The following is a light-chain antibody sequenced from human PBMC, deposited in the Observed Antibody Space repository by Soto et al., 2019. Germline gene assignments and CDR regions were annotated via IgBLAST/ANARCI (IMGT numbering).Light chain of an antibody. CDR2: SAS. V-gene: IGKV1-5*01. CDR3: QQYNSYSWT. Sequence: DIQMTQSPSSLSASVGDRVTITCRAGQTISRYLSWYQQKPGKVPRLLIYSASTLQSGVPSRFSGSRSGTEFTLTISSLQPNDFATYYCQQYNSYSWTFGQGTKVDIK. CDR1: QTISRY. J-gene: IGKJ1*01.